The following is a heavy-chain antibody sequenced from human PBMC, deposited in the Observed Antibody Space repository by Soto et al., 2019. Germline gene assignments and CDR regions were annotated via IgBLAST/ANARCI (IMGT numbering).Heavy chain of an antibody. CDR1: GFTFSHVW. Sequence: EVQLVESGGGLEKPGGSLRLSCAASGFTFSHVWMSWVRQAPGKGLEWVGRIKRKIDGETIDYAAHVKGRFTISRDDSKDTLYLQMTSLKPEDTAVYYCATEASCSSTTCTRAFDIWGQWTVVTVSS. J-gene: IGHJ3*02. CDR3: ATEASCSSTTCTRAFDI. CDR2: IKRKIDGETI. D-gene: IGHD2-2*01. V-gene: IGHV3-15*01.